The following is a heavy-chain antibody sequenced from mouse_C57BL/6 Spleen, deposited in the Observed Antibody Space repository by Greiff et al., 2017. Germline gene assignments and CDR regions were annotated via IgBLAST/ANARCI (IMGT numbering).Heavy chain of an antibody. CDR1: GYTFTSYW. CDR2: IDPSDSYT. J-gene: IGHJ2*01. D-gene: IGHD2-12*01. V-gene: IGHV1-59*01. Sequence: QVQLQQPGAELVRPGTSVKLSCKASGYTFTSYWMHWVKQRPGQGLEWIGVIDPSDSYTIYNQKFKGKATLTVDTSSSTAYMQLSSLTSEDSAVSCCATGDDGDDWGKGTTLTVSS. CDR3: ATGDDGDD.